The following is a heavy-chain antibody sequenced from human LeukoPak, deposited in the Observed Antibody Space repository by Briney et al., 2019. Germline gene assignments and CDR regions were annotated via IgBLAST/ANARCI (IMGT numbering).Heavy chain of an antibody. CDR2: ISYDGSNK. CDR1: GFTFSSYA. CDR3: ARYGTPLTNYYYYGMDV. Sequence: GGSLRLSCAASGFTFSSYAMHWVRQAPGKGLEWVAVISYDGSNKYYADSVKGRFTISRDNSKNTLYLQMNSLRAEDTAVYYCARYGTPLTNYYYYGMDVWGQGTTVTVSS. J-gene: IGHJ6*02. V-gene: IGHV3-30*04. D-gene: IGHD2-15*01.